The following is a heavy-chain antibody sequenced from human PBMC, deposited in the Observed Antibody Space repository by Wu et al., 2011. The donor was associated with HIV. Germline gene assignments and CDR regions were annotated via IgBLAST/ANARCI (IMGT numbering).Heavy chain of an antibody. V-gene: IGHV1-69*04. D-gene: IGHD3-22*01. CDR2: IIPILGTT. J-gene: IGHJ5*02. CDR1: GGTFNSYA. Sequence: QVQLVQSGAEVKKPGSSVKVSCKASGGTFNSYAISWVRQAPGQGLEWMGRIIPILGTTNYAQKFQGRVTITADKSTSTAYMELSSLRSEDTAVYYCARADYYDSSGYYFVYNWFDPWGQGTLVTVSS. CDR3: ARADYYDSSGYYFVYNWFDP.